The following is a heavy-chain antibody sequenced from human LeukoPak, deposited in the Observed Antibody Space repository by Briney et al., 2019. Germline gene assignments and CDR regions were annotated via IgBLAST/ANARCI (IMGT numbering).Heavy chain of an antibody. J-gene: IGHJ5*02. CDR1: GFTFSSYA. V-gene: IGHV3-23*01. CDR3: ARYCSGGRCYSGLDP. D-gene: IGHD2-15*01. Sequence: GGSLRLSCAASGFTFSSYAMTWVRQPPGKGLEWVSAITDSTYFADYVKGRFTISRDSSKNRMYLQMNSLRVEATAVYYCARYCSGGRCYSGLDPWGQGALVTVSS. CDR2: ITDST.